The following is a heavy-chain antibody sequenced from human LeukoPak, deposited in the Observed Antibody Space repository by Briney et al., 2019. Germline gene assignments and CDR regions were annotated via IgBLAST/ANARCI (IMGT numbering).Heavy chain of an antibody. J-gene: IGHJ5*02. D-gene: IGHD3-10*01. CDR3: ARKAFASGNYHWFDP. CDR2: ISYDGSNK. V-gene: IGHV3-30*03. Sequence: GGSLRLSCAASGFTFSNHDMHWVRQAPGKGLEWVAVISYDGSNKNYADSVKGRFTISRDNPKSTLYLQLNSLRTEDTAIYYCARKAFASGNYHWFDPWGQGTLVTVSS. CDR1: GFTFSNHD.